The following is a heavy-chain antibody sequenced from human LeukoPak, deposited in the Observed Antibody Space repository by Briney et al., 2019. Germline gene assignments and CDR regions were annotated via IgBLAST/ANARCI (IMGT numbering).Heavy chain of an antibody. D-gene: IGHD2-15*01. J-gene: IGHJ4*02. V-gene: IGHV4-34*01. Sequence: SEALSLTCAVYGGSFSGYYWSWIRQPPGKGLEWIGEINHSGSTNYNPSLKSRVTISVDTSKNQFSLKLSSVTAADTAVYYCARRRSGRGIDYWAQGTLVTVSS. CDR1: GGSFSGYY. CDR2: INHSGST. CDR3: ARRRSGRGIDY.